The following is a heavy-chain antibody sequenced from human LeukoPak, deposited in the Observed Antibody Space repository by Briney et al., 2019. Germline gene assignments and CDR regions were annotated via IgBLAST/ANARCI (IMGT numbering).Heavy chain of an antibody. J-gene: IGHJ4*02. CDR2: IYYSGST. V-gene: IGHV4-59*08. D-gene: IGHD3-10*01. CDR3: ARTYGSGNPDY. Sequence: SETLSLTCTVSGGSISSYYWSWIRQPPGKGLEWIGYIYYSGSTNYNPSLKSRVTISVDTSKNQFSLKLTSVTAADTAVYYCARTYGSGNPDYWGQGTLVTVSS. CDR1: GGSISSYY.